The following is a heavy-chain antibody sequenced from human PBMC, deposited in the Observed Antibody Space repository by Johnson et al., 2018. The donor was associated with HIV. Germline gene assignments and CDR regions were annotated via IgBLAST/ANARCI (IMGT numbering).Heavy chain of an antibody. V-gene: IGHV3-15*01. CDR3: TTDRQLAPTRYNDAFGI. J-gene: IGHJ3*02. D-gene: IGHD6-13*01. Sequence: VQLVESGGGLVKPGGSLRLSCAASGFTFSKAWMTWVRQAPGKGLEWVGRIKSKTDGGTTDYAAPVKGRFTISRDDSKNTLYLQMNSLKTEDTAVYYCTTDRQLAPTRYNDAFGIWGQGTMVNVSS. CDR1: GFTFSKAW. CDR2: IKSKTDGGTT.